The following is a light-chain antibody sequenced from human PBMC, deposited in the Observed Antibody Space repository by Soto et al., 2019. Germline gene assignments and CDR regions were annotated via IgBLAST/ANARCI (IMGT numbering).Light chain of an antibody. J-gene: IGLJ1*01. Sequence: QSVLAQPASVSGSPGQSITISCTGTSSDVGAYNLVSWYQQHPGKAPKLIIYDGNKRPSGVSNRFSASKSGNTASLTISRLQAEDEADYYCRPYAVLSTPYVFGTGTKLTVL. CDR1: SSDVGAYNL. V-gene: IGLV2-23*01. CDR3: RPYAVLSTPYV. CDR2: DGN.